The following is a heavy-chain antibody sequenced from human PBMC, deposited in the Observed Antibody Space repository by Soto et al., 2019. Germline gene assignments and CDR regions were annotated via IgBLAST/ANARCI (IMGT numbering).Heavy chain of an antibody. CDR3: AKDFYYDSSGYFY. CDR2: ISSNGGST. D-gene: IGHD3-22*01. J-gene: IGHJ4*02. V-gene: IGHV3-64*01. Sequence: GGSLRLSCAASGFTFSSYAMHWVRQAPGKGLEYVSAISSNGGSTYYANSVKGRFTISRDNSKNTLYLQMGSLRAEDMAVYYCAKDFYYDSSGYFYWGQGTLVTVSS. CDR1: GFTFSSYA.